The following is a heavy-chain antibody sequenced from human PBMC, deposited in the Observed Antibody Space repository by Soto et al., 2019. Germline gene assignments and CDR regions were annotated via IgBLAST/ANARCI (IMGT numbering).Heavy chain of an antibody. V-gene: IGHV1-46*01. J-gene: IGHJ6*02. Sequence: ASVKVSCKASGYTFTSYYMHWVRQAPGQGLEWMGIINPSGGSTSYAQKFQGRVTMTRDTSTSTVYMGLSRLRSDDTAVYYCARERAVVVPAAMGYGMDVWGQGTTVTVSS. CDR2: INPSGGST. CDR3: ARERAVVVPAAMGYGMDV. D-gene: IGHD2-2*01. CDR1: GYTFTSYY.